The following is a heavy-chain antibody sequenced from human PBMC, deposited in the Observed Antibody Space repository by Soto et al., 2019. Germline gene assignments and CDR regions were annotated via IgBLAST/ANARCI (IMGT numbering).Heavy chain of an antibody. D-gene: IGHD3-3*01. J-gene: IGHJ6*03. CDR2: IYSGGST. CDR3: ARGGIFGVVKFYYYYYYMDV. Sequence: GGSLRLSCAASGFTVSSNYMSWVRQAPGKGLEWVSVIYSGGSTYYADSVKGRFTISRDNSKNTLYLQMNSLRAEDTAVYYCARGGIFGVVKFYYYYYYMDVWGKGTTVTVSS. V-gene: IGHV3-66*01. CDR1: GFTVSSNY.